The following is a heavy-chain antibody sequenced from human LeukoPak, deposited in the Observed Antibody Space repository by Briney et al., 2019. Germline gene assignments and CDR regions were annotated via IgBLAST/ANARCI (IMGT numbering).Heavy chain of an antibody. CDR2: VSGSGGST. CDR3: AKDNSGSFDY. J-gene: IGHJ4*02. D-gene: IGHD1-26*01. Sequence: GGSLRLSCAASGFTFNSYAMTWVRQAPGKGLEGVSAVSGSGGSTYYPDSVEGGFTISRDNSKNTLYLQMNSLRAEDTAVYYCAKDNSGSFDYWGQGTLVTVSS. V-gene: IGHV3-23*01. CDR1: GFTFNSYA.